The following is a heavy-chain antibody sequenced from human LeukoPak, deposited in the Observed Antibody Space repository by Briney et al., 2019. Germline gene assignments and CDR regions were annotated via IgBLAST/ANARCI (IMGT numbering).Heavy chain of an antibody. Sequence: TGGSLRLSCAASGFTFSSYGMHWVRQAPAKGLEWVAVISYDGSNKYYADSVKGRFTISRDNSKNTLYLQMNSLRDEDTAVYYCAKDRGPSYSYADYMDVWGKGTTVTVSS. CDR2: ISYDGSNK. D-gene: IGHD5-18*01. V-gene: IGHV3-30*18. J-gene: IGHJ6*03. CDR3: AKDRGPSYSYADYMDV. CDR1: GFTFSSYG.